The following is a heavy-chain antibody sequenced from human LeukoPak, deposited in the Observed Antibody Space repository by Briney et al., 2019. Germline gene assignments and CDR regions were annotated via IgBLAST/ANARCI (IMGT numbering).Heavy chain of an antibody. V-gene: IGHV3-15*01. CDR2: IRSKTDGGTA. CDR3: TTIVGGY. J-gene: IGHJ4*02. D-gene: IGHD1-26*01. Sequence: KTGGSLRLSCAASGFTFSNAWMTWVRQAPGKGLEWVGRIRSKTDGGTADYAAPVKGRLTISRDDSENTLYLQMNSLKTEDTAVYYCTTIVGGYWGQGTLVTVSS. CDR1: GFTFSNAW.